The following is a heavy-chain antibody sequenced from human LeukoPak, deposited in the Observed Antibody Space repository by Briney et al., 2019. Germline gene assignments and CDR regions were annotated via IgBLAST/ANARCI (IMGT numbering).Heavy chain of an antibody. CDR2: IKQDGSEK. CDR3: ARDSLYYDSSGYYS. D-gene: IGHD3-22*01. J-gene: IGHJ4*02. Sequence: TGGSLRLSCAASGFTFSSYWMSWVRQAPGKGLEWVANIKQDGSEKYYVDSVKGRFTISRDNAKNSLYLQMNSLRAEDTAVYYCARDSLYYDSSGYYSWGQGTLVTVSS. V-gene: IGHV3-7*01. CDR1: GFTFSSYW.